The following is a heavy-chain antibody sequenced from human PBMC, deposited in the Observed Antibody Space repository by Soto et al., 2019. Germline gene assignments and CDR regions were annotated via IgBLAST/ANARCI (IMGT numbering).Heavy chain of an antibody. CDR2: ISGSGGST. J-gene: IGHJ5*02. D-gene: IGHD1-26*01. CDR1: GFTFSSYA. CDR3: AKAPQRYGSPRWFDP. Sequence: PGGSLRLSCAASGFTFSSYAMSWVRQAPGKGLEWVSAISGSGGSTYYADSVKGRFTISRDNSKNTLYLQMNSLRAEDTAVYYCAKAPQRYGSPRWFDPWGQGTLVTVSS. V-gene: IGHV3-23*01.